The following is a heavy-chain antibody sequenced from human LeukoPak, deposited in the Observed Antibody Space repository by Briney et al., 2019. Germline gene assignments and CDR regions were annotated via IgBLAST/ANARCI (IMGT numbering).Heavy chain of an antibody. Sequence: PGGSLRLSCAASGFTFSSYSMNWVRQAPGKGLEWVSSISSSSSYIYYADSVKGRFTISRDNAKNSLYLQMNSLRAEDTAVYYCARDDRYDYVRGSYREKLLSYFDYWGQGTLVTVSS. CDR1: GFTFSSYS. CDR2: ISSSSSYI. V-gene: IGHV3-21*01. CDR3: ARDDRYDYVRGSYREKLLSYFDY. J-gene: IGHJ4*02. D-gene: IGHD3-16*01.